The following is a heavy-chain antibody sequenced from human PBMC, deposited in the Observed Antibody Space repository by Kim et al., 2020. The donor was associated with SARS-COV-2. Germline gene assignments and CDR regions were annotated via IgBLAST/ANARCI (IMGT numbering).Heavy chain of an antibody. D-gene: IGHD6-19*01. CDR1: GFTFSRYS. Sequence: GGSLRLSCAASGFTFSRYSMNWVRQAPGRGLEWVSSISVSGSYTYYADSVQGRFTISRDNAKNALYLQMNSLRAEDTAMYYCATDFYSSGSFIAYFDSWGQGTLVTVSS. V-gene: IGHV3-21*06. CDR3: ATDFYSSGSFIAYFDS. CDR2: ISVSGSYT. J-gene: IGHJ4*02.